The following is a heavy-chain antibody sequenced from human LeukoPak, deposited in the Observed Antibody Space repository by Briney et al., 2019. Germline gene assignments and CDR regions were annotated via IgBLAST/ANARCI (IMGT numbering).Heavy chain of an antibody. CDR3: ARRSYS. Sequence: GGSLRLSCAASGFTFSNYGMSWVRQAPGKGLEWVSGMSGRGGSTYYADSVKGRFTISRDNSKNTLYLQMNSLRAEDTAVYYCARRSYSWGQGTLVTVSS. CDR1: GFTFSNYG. V-gene: IGHV3-23*01. D-gene: IGHD1-26*01. J-gene: IGHJ4*02. CDR2: MSGRGGST.